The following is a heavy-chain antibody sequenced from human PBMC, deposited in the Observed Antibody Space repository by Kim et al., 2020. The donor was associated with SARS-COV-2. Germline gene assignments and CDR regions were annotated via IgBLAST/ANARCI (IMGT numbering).Heavy chain of an antibody. CDR1: GFTFSSYW. D-gene: IGHD6-13*01. Sequence: GGSLRLSCAASGFTFSSYWMSWVRQAPGKGLEWVANIKQDGSEKYYVDSVKGRFTISRDNAKNSLYLQMNSLRAEDTAVYYCARGPPGIAAANDYWGQGTLVTVSS. CDR3: ARGPPGIAAANDY. CDR2: IKQDGSEK. V-gene: IGHV3-7*03. J-gene: IGHJ4*02.